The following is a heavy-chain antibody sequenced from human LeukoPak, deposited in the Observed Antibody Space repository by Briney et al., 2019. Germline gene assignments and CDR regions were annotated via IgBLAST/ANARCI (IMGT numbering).Heavy chain of an antibody. V-gene: IGHV4-59*08. D-gene: IGHD1-7*01. Sequence: PSETLSLTCTVSGGSISSYYWSWIRQPPGKGLEWIGYIYYSGSTNYNPSLKSRDTISVDTSKNQFSLKLSSVTAADTAVYYCARHSTTTAYDYWGQGTLVTVSS. CDR1: GGSISSYY. J-gene: IGHJ4*02. CDR2: IYYSGST. CDR3: ARHSTTTAYDY.